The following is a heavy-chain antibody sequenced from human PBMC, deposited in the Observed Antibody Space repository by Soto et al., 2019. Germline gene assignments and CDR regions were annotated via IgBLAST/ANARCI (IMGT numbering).Heavy chain of an antibody. Sequence: QVQLVQSGAEVKKPGASVKVSCKASGYTFTSYGISWVRQAPGQGLEWMGWISAYNGNTNYAQKLQGRVTMTTDTSTSTAYRELRSLRSDDTAVYYCAREEGGRVAVAGSWFDPWGQGTLVTVSS. CDR1: GYTFTSYG. CDR2: ISAYNGNT. J-gene: IGHJ5*02. V-gene: IGHV1-18*01. CDR3: AREEGGRVAVAGSWFDP. D-gene: IGHD6-19*01.